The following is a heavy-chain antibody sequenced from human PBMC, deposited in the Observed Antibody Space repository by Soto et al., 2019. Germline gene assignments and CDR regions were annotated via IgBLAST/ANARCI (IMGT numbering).Heavy chain of an antibody. D-gene: IGHD2-2*01. CDR3: ARASYHPLPAPSYYYYGMDV. V-gene: IGHV4-59*01. CDR1: CASMSSCY. CDR2: IYYSGST. Sequence: EPLSLTWTLACASMSSCYWSLIRQPPGKGLKWIGYIYYSGSTNYNPSLKSRVTISVDTSKNQFSLKLSSVNAAQTAVYYCARASYHPLPAPSYYYYGMDVWGQGTTVTVSS. J-gene: IGHJ6*02.